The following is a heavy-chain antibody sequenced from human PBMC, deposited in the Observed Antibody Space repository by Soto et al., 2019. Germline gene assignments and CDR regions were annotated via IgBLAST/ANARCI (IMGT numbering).Heavy chain of an antibody. Sequence: PGESLKISCKGSGYSFTSYWISWVRQMPGKGLEWMGRIDPSDSYTNYSPSFQGHVTISADKSISTAYLQWSSLKASDTAMYYCARGLPGGAREDDSSNWFDPWGQGTLVTVSS. CDR2: IDPSDSYT. V-gene: IGHV5-10-1*01. J-gene: IGHJ5*02. CDR3: ARGLPGGAREDDSSNWFDP. D-gene: IGHD3-22*01. CDR1: GYSFTSYW.